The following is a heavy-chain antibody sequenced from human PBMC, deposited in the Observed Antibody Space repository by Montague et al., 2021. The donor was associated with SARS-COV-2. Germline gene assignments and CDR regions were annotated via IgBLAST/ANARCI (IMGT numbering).Heavy chain of an antibody. CDR1: GDSIRSGTYY. Sequence: TLSLTCTVSGDSIRSGTYYWNWVRQPAGKGLEWIGRMFTSGSTTYNPSLKSRVTISVDTSKNQFSLRLNSVTAADTAVYYCVREGGSMTFDYWGQGILVTVSS. V-gene: IGHV4-61*02. D-gene: IGHD3-16*01. CDR2: MFTSGST. J-gene: IGHJ4*02. CDR3: VREGGSMTFDY.